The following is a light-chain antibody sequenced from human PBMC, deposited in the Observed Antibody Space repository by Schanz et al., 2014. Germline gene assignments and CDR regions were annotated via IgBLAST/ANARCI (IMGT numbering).Light chain of an antibody. J-gene: IGLJ2*01. CDR1: SSDVEVYNL. CDR3: TSYTSSSTLV. CDR2: EGT. V-gene: IGLV2-14*02. Sequence: QSVLTQPASVSGSPGQSITISCTGTSSDVEVYNLVSWYQQHPDKAPKLVIYEGTKRPSGVSNRFSGSKSGNTASLTISGLQAEDEADYYCTSYTSSSTLVFGGGTKLTVL.